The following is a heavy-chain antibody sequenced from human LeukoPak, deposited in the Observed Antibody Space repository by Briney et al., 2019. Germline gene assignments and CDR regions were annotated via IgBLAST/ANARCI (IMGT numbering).Heavy chain of an antibody. CDR1: GFTINTYG. CDR3: AKDGARGAAKYYFDY. Sequence: GGSLRLSCAASGFTINTYGMHWVRQAPGKGLEWVAVIASDGRDKKYADSVKGRFTITRDNSKSTLYLQMNSLRAEDTAVYYCAKDGARGAAKYYFDYWGQGTLVTVSS. J-gene: IGHJ4*02. V-gene: IGHV3-30*18. D-gene: IGHD6-13*01. CDR2: IASDGRDK.